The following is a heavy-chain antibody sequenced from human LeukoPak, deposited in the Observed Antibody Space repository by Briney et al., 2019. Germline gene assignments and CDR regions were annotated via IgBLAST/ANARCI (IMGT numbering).Heavy chain of an antibody. V-gene: IGHV4-34*01. J-gene: IGHJ4*02. Sequence: SETLSLTCAVYGGSFSGCYWSWIRQPPGKGLEWIGEINHSGSTNYNPSLKSRVTISVDTSKNQFSLKLSSVTAADTAVYYCASASSGQEGFDYWGQGTLVTVSS. CDR3: ASASSGQEGFDY. CDR1: GGSFSGCY. CDR2: INHSGST.